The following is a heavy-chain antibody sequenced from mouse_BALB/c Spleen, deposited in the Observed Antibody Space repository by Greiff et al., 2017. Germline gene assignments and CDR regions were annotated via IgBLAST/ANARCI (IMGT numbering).Heavy chain of an antibody. CDR3: ARSSPSYAMDY. CDR1: GYTFTSYV. V-gene: IGHV1-14*01. J-gene: IGHJ4*01. CDR2: INPYNDGT. Sequence: EVQLQQSGPELVKPGASVKMSCKASGYTFTSYVMHWVKQKPGQGLEWIGYINPYNDGTKYNEKFKGKATLTSDKSSSTAYMELSSLTSEDSAVYYCARSSPSYAMDYWGQGTSVTVSS.